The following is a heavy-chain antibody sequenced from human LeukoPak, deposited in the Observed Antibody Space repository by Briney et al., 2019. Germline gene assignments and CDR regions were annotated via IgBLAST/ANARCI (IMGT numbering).Heavy chain of an antibody. Sequence: PGGSLRLSCAASGFTFSSYSMNWVRQAPGKGLEWVSSISSSSSYIYYADSVKGRFTISRDNAKNSLYLQMNSLRAEDTAVYYCARDEGTVLPYYFDYWGQGTLVTVSS. CDR2: ISSSSSYI. V-gene: IGHV3-21*01. J-gene: IGHJ4*02. CDR3: ARDEGTVLPYYFDY. D-gene: IGHD1-1*01. CDR1: GFTFSSYS.